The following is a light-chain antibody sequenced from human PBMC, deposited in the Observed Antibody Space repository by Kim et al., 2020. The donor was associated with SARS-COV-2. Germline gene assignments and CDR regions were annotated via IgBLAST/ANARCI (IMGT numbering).Light chain of an antibody. CDR3: NSRDSSGNHPVV. V-gene: IGLV3-19*01. Sequence: SSELTQDPAVSVALGQTVRITCQGDSLRSYYASWYQQKPGQAPVLVIYGKNNRPSGITDRFSGSSSGNTASLTITGAQAEDEADYYCNSRDSSGNHPVVF. CDR1: SLRSYY. CDR2: GKN. J-gene: IGLJ2*01.